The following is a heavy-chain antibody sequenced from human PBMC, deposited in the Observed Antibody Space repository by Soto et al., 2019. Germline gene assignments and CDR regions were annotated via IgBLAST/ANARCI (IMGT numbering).Heavy chain of an antibody. D-gene: IGHD1-26*01. CDR3: AKDAEVGATADYFDY. CDR2: ISYDGSNK. J-gene: IGHJ4*02. V-gene: IGHV3-30*18. Sequence: QVQLVESGGGVVQPGRSLRLSCAASGFTFSRYGMHWVRQAPGKGLEWVAVISYDGSNKYYADSVKGRFTISRDNSKNTLYLRMNSLRAEDTAVYYCAKDAEVGATADYFDYWGQGTLVTVSS. CDR1: GFTFSRYG.